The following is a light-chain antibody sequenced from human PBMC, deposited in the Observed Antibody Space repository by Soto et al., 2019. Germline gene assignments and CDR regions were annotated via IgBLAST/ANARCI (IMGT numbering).Light chain of an antibody. J-gene: IGKJ2*01. CDR1: QSVSNN. CDR3: QQYKNWHPYT. CDR2: GAS. V-gene: IGKV3-15*01. Sequence: ETVMTQSPATLSVSPGERVTLSCRASQSVSNNLAWYQQKPGQAPRLLIYGASTRATGIPVRFSGSGSGTEFTLTISSLQSEDFAVYYCQQYKNWHPYTFGQVTKLEIK.